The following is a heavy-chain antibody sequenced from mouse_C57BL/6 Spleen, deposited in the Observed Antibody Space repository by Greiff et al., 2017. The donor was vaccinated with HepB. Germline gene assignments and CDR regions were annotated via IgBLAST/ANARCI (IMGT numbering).Heavy chain of an antibody. CDR3: AKIDYDDGYAMDY. CDR2: IWRGGST. D-gene: IGHD2-4*01. V-gene: IGHV2-5*01. J-gene: IGHJ4*01. Sequence: VNVVESGPGLVQPSQSLSITCTVSGFSLTSYGVHWVRQSPGKGLEWLGVIWRGGSTDYNAAFMSRLSITKDNSKSQVFFKMNSLQADDTAIYYCAKIDYDDGYAMDYWGQGTSVTVSS. CDR1: GFSLTSYG.